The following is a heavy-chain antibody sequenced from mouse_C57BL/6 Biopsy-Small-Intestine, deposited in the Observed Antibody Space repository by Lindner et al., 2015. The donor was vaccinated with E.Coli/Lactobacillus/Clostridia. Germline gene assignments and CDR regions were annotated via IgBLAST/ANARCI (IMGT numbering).Heavy chain of an antibody. V-gene: IGHV5-17*01. CDR2: ISSVSNVI. CDR3: ARGNYGGDYFDY. CDR1: GFTFSDYG. Sequence: VQLQESGGNLVKPGGSLNLSCAASGFTFSDYGMHWVRQTPERGLEWIAHISSVSNVIHYADTVRGRFTISRDNARNTLFLQTTSLRSEDTAMYFCARGNYGGDYFDYWGQGTSLTVSS. D-gene: IGHD2-1*01. J-gene: IGHJ2*03.